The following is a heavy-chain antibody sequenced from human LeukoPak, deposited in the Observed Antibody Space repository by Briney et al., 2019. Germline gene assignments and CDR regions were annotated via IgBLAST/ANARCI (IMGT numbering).Heavy chain of an antibody. Sequence: PGRSLRLSCAASGFTFSSYAMHWVRQAPGKGLEWVAAISYDGSIKYSADSVKGRFTISRDNSKNALYLQMDSLRADDTAVYYCAGVVAAMPDAFDIWGQGTTVTVSS. J-gene: IGHJ3*02. CDR1: GFTFSSYA. CDR2: ISYDGSIK. D-gene: IGHD5-18*01. CDR3: AGVVAAMPDAFDI. V-gene: IGHV3-30*04.